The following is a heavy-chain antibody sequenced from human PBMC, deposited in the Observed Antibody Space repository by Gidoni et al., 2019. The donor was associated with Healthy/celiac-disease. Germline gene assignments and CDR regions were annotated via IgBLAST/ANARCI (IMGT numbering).Heavy chain of an antibody. Sequence: QVHLVQSGAEVKKPGSSVKVSCKASGGTFSSYAISWVRQAPGQGLEWMGGIIPIFGTANYAQKFQGRVTITADESTSTAYMELSSLRSEDTAVYYCARELVALLPPYNWFDPWGQGTLVTVSS. D-gene: IGHD2-15*01. J-gene: IGHJ5*02. CDR2: IIPIFGTA. CDR1: GGTFSSYA. CDR3: ARELVALLPPYNWFDP. V-gene: IGHV1-69*01.